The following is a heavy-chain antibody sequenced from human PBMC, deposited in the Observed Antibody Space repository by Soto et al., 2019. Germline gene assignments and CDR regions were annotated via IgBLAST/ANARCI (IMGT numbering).Heavy chain of an antibody. CDR3: APALETFSPAGYYVNWLDP. V-gene: IGHV4-39*01. J-gene: IGHJ5*02. CDR2: TYIGGMT. D-gene: IGHD3-22*01. Sequence: SDTLSLTCTVSGASFTDGSLFWGWIRQSPGKGVEWIASTYIGGMTYYNPSLRSRVTISVDTSKSQFSLRLNSVTAADTAVYYCAPALETFSPAGYYVNWLDPWVHGTPV. CDR1: GASFTDGSLF.